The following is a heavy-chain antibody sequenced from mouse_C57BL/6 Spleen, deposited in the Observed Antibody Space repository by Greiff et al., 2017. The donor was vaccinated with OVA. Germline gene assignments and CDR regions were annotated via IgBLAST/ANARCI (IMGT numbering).Heavy chain of an antibody. J-gene: IGHJ2*01. Sequence: QVQLQQSGPELVQPGASVTISCKASGYAFSSSWMNWVKQRPGKGLEWIGRLYPGDGDTNYNGTFTGKATLTADKSSSTVYMQLSSLTSEDSSVYFCAREGYYYGSSLDYWGQGTTLTVSS. CDR1: GYAFSSSW. CDR2: LYPGDGDT. V-gene: IGHV1-82*01. D-gene: IGHD1-1*01. CDR3: AREGYYYGSSLDY.